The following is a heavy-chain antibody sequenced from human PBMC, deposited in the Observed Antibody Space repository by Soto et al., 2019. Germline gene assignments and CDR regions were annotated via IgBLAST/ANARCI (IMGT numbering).Heavy chain of an antibody. CDR1: GYIFVNYG. J-gene: IGHJ6*02. CDR3: XXXXXXXXXTXQDV. Sequence: QVQLVQSGDEVKKPGASVKVSCKASGYIFVNYGIAWVRQAPGQGLEWMGWISPYTGNTHSASKVQGRLTMTTDTSTSTADMDLGSLTSDDTXVXXXXXXXXXXXXTXQDVWGQGTTVTVSS. CDR2: ISPYTGNT. V-gene: IGHV1-18*01.